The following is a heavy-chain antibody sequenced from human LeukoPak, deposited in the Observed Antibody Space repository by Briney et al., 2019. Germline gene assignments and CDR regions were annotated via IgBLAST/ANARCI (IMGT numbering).Heavy chain of an antibody. CDR2: ISWDGGNT. D-gene: IGHD6-19*01. CDR3: ARDTGGLRQWVAYFDY. V-gene: IGHV3-43*01. J-gene: IGHJ4*02. CDR1: GFAFGHYT. Sequence: GGSLRLSCAASGFAFGHYTMHWVRQAPGKGLEWVSLISWDGGNTYYADSVKGRFTISRDNNKNSLYLQMNSLRAEDTAVYYCARDTGGLRQWVAYFDYWGQGTLVTVSS.